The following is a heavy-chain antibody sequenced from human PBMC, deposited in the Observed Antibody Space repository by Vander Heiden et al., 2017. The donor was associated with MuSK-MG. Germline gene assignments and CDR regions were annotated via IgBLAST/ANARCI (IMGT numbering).Heavy chain of an antibody. J-gene: IGHJ4*02. Sequence: EVQLVESGGGLVQPGGSLRLSCAASGFTVTSNYMGWVRQAPGKGLDWVSIIYSGGSTDYADSVKGRFSISRDNSNNILYLQMNGLRAEDTAVYYCATSRGSSFDYWGQGTLVTVSS. D-gene: IGHD6-13*01. V-gene: IGHV3-66*01. CDR2: IYSGGST. CDR3: ATSRGSSFDY. CDR1: GFTVTSNY.